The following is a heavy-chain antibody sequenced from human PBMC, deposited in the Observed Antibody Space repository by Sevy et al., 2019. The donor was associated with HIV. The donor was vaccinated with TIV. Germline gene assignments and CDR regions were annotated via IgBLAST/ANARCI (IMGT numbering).Heavy chain of an antibody. D-gene: IGHD6-13*01. CDR1: GFTVSSNY. CDR3: ARVRIAAAGTRIYYYYGMDV. J-gene: IGHJ6*02. Sequence: GGSLRLSCAASGFTVSSNYMSWVRQAPGKGLELVSVIYSGGSTYYADSVKGRFTISRDNSKNTLYLQMNSLRAEDTAMYYCARVRIAAAGTRIYYYYGMDVWGQGTTVTVSS. CDR2: IYSGGST. V-gene: IGHV3-53*01.